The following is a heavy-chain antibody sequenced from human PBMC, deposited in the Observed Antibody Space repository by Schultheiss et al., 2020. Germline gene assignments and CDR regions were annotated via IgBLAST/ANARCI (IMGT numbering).Heavy chain of an antibody. V-gene: IGHV3-53*01. CDR3: ARDARYCSSTSCYTHYYYYGMDV. D-gene: IGHD2-2*02. Sequence: GGSLRLSCAASGFTVSSNYMSWVRQAPGKGLEWVSVIYSGGSTYYADSVKGRFTISRDNAKNSLYLQMNSLRAEDTAVYYCARDARYCSSTSCYTHYYYYGMDVWGQGTTVTVSS. CDR1: GFTVSSNY. J-gene: IGHJ6*02. CDR2: IYSGGST.